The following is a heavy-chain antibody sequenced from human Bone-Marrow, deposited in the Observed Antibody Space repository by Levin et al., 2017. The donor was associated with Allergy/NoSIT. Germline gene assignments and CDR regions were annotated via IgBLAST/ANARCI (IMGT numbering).Heavy chain of an antibody. V-gene: IGHV3-23*01. CDR2: ISGSGATT. CDR3: AKTTRDTYPNYYYYGMDV. Sequence: PGGSLRLSCRDSGFRFSNYAMTWVRQGPGKGLEWVSAISGSGATTYYADSLKGRFTISRDNSKNTLFLQMSSLRGEDTAMYYCAKTTRDTYPNYYYYGMDVWGRGTTVTVSS. J-gene: IGHJ6*02. D-gene: IGHD1-1*01. CDR1: GFRFSNYA.